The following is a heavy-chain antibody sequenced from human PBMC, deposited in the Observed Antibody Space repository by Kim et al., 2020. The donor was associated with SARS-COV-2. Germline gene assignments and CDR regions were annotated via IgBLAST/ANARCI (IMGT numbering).Heavy chain of an antibody. V-gene: IGHV3-15*01. CDR3: TTLLRYFDWLAVKDYYYCMDV. Sequence: GGSLRLSCAASGFTFSNAWMSWVRQAPGKGLEWVGRINSKTDGVTTDYAAPVKGRFTISRDDSKNTLYLQMNSLKTEDTAVYYCTTLLRYFDWLAVKDYYYCMDVWGQGTTVTVSS. CDR1: GFTFSNAW. CDR2: INSKTDGVTT. J-gene: IGHJ6*02. D-gene: IGHD3-9*01.